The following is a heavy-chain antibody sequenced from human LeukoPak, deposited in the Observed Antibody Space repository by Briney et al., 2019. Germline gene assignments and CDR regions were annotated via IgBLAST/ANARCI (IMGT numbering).Heavy chain of an antibody. J-gene: IGHJ4*02. V-gene: IGHV1-18*01. CDR3: AIWHYDFWSGYYLY. D-gene: IGHD3-3*01. CDR2: ISAYNGNT. Sequence: ASVKVSCKASGYTFTSYGISWVRQAPGQGLEWMGWISAYNGNTNYAQKLQGRVTMTTDTSTSTAYMELRSLRSDDTAVYYCAIWHYDFWSGYYLYWGQGTLVTVSS. CDR1: GYTFTSYG.